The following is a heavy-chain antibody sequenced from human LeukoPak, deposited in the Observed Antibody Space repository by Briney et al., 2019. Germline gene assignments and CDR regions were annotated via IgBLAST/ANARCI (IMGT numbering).Heavy chain of an antibody. CDR2: MNPNSGNT. V-gene: IGHV1-8*03. J-gene: IGHJ4*02. CDR3: ARSTLFDWLFFFDY. CDR1: GYTFTSYD. Sequence: GASVKVSCKASGYTFTSYDINWVRQATGQGLEWMGWMNPNSGNTGYAQKFQGRVTITRNTSISTAYMELSSLRSEDTAVYYCARSTLFDWLFFFDYWGQGTLVTVSS. D-gene: IGHD3-9*01.